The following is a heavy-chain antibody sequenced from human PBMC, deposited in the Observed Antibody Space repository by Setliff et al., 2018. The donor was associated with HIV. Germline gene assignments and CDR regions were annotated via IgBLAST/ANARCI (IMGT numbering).Heavy chain of an antibody. Sequence: ASVKVSCKASGYTFTSYILHWVRQAAGLGLEWVGRIAPSSGGIHYAQKFQDRVTMTRDTSTSTVYMDLSRLRSEDTAVYYCAREFPGGTKGFDYWGQGTLVTVSS. D-gene: IGHD1-1*01. CDR3: AREFPGGTKGFDY. J-gene: IGHJ4*02. CDR1: GYTFTSYI. V-gene: IGHV1-46*01. CDR2: IAPSSGGI.